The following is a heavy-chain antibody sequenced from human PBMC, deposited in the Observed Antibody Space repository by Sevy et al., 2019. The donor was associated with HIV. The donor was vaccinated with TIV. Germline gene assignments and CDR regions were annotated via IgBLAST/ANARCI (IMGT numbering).Heavy chain of an antibody. CDR2: VYYTGGT. J-gene: IGHJ3*02. CDR1: GGSINSDH. CDR3: ARRNDFDI. Sequence: SETLSLTCTVSGGSINSDHWNWIRQPPGKGLEWIGYVYYTGGTNYNPSRKNRVTISVDRTRNQFSLKLTFVTAADTAVYYCARRNDFDIWGQGTMVTVSS. V-gene: IGHV4-59*08.